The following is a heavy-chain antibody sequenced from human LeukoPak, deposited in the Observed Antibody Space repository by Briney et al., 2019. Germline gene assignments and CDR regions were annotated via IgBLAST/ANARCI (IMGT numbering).Heavy chain of an antibody. D-gene: IGHD2-21*02. CDR3: ASCDTGDCYDYYYYGMDV. CDR2: INPNGGGT. V-gene: IGHV1-46*01. CDR1: GYTFTNYY. Sequence: ASVKVSCRASGYTFTNYYIHGVRQAPGQGLEWMGMINPNGGGTNYAQKFQGRVTMTRDTSTSTVYMELSSLRSEDTAVYYCASCDTGDCYDYYYYGMDVWGQGTTVTVSS. J-gene: IGHJ6*02.